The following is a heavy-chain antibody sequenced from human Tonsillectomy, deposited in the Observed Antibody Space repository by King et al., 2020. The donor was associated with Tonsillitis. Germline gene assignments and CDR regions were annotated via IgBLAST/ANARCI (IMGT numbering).Heavy chain of an antibody. CDR1: GGSFSGYY. V-gene: IGHV4-34*01. D-gene: IGHD3-3*01. CDR3: ARGRSSSGRKSHYYYYYMDV. Sequence: VQLQQWGAGLLKPSETLSLTCAVYGGSFSGYYWSWIRQPPGKGLEWIGEINHSGSTNYNPSLKSRFTISVDTSKNQFSLKLSSVTAADTAVYYCARGRSSSGRKSHYYYYYMDVWGKGTTVTVSS. J-gene: IGHJ6*03. CDR2: INHSGST.